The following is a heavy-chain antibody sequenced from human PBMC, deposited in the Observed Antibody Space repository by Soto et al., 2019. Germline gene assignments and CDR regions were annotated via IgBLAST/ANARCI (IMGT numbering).Heavy chain of an antibody. D-gene: IGHD3-9*01. Sequence: KTSETLSLTCAVYGGSFSGYYWSWIRQPPGKGLEWIGEINHSGSTNYNPSLKSRVTISVDTSKNQFSLKLSSVTAADTAVYYCARRITISLDYWGQGTLVTVSS. CDR1: GGSFSGYY. CDR2: INHSGST. V-gene: IGHV4-34*01. CDR3: ARRITISLDY. J-gene: IGHJ4*02.